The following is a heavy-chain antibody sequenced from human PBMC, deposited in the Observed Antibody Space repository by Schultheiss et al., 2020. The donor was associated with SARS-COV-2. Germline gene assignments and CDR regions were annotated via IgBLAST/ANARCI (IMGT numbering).Heavy chain of an antibody. CDR3: AKVFACSSTSCFYYYYYYGMDV. CDR2: IDHSGST. J-gene: IGHJ6*02. D-gene: IGHD2-2*01. V-gene: IGHV4-38-2*01. Sequence: SETLSLTCAVSGYFISSGYYWGWIRQPPGKGLEWIGSIDHSGSTNYNPSLKSRVTISVDTSKNQFSLKLSSVTAADTAVYYCAKVFACSSTSCFYYYYYYGMDVWGQGTTVTVSS. CDR1: GYFISSGYY.